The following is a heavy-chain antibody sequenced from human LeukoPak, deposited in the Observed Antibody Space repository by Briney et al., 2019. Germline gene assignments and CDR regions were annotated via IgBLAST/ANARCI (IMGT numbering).Heavy chain of an antibody. CDR1: IGSISTYY. CDR2: IYYTGST. Sequence: SETLSLTCSVSIGSISTYYWSWIRQPPGKGLEWIGYIYYTGSTNYSPSLKSRVTLSVDTSKNQFSLKLSSVTAADTALYYCARHIQLWSPFDYWGQGALVTVSS. J-gene: IGHJ4*02. D-gene: IGHD5-18*01. CDR3: ARHIQLWSPFDY. V-gene: IGHV4-59*08.